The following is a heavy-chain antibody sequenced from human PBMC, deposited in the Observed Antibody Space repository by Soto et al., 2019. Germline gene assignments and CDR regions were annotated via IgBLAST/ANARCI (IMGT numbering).Heavy chain of an antibody. CDR2: ISSSSSTI. CDR3: ARDSSSWPPGWFDP. J-gene: IGHJ5*02. D-gene: IGHD6-13*01. V-gene: IGHV3-48*01. Sequence: GGSLRLSCAASGFTFSSYSMNWVRQAPGKGLEWVSYISSSSSTIYYADSVKGRFTISRDNAKNSLYLQMNSLRAEDTAVYYCARDSSSWPPGWFDPWGQGTLVTVSS. CDR1: GFTFSSYS.